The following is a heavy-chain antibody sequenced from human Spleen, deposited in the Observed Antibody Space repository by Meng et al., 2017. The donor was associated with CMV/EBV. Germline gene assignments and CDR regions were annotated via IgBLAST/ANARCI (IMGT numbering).Heavy chain of an antibody. CDR2: IYYSGST. CDR1: GGSINSSSYY. V-gene: IGHV4-39*07. J-gene: IGHJ6*02. Sequence: SETLSLTCTVSGGSINSSSYYWGWIRQPPGKGLEWIGSIYYSGSTYYNPSLKSRVTISVDTSKNQFSLKLSSVTAADTAVYYCARLALGYCSSTSCYFSRPFYYYYYGMDVWGQGTTVTVSS. D-gene: IGHD2-2*01. CDR3: ARLALGYCSSTSCYFSRPFYYYYYGMDV.